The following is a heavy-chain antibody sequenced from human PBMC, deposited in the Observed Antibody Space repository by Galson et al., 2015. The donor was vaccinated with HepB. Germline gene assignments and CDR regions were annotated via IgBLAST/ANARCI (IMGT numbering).Heavy chain of an antibody. Sequence: SETLSLTCAVYGGSFSGYYWSRIRQPPGKGLEWIGEINPSGSTNYNPSLKSRVTISVDTSRNQFSLKLSSVTAADTAAYYCARGGTVTTFPSWGQGTLVTVSS. V-gene: IGHV4-34*01. CDR1: GGSFSGYY. J-gene: IGHJ5*02. CDR2: INPSGST. CDR3: ARGGTVTTFPS. D-gene: IGHD4-17*01.